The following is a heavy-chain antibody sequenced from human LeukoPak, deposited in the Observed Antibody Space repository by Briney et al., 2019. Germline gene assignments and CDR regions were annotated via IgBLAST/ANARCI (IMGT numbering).Heavy chain of an antibody. CDR2: IYPDDSDT. CDR3: ARHGLGSSWFGFDY. CDR1: GYRFNAYW. Sequence: GESLKISCKGSGYRFNAYWIAWVRQMPGKGLEWMGIIYPDDSDTRYSPSFQGQVTISADKSVRTAYLQWSSLKASDTAMYYCARHGLGSSWFGFDYRGQGTLVTVSS. V-gene: IGHV5-51*01. J-gene: IGHJ4*02. D-gene: IGHD6-13*01.